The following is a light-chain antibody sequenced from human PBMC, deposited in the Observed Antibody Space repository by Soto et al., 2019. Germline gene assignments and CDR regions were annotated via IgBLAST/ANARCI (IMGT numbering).Light chain of an antibody. CDR3: QQYGSSFP. CDR2: GAS. CDR1: QTDDSRY. J-gene: IGKJ1*01. Sequence: EMVLTQSPATLSLSPGERPTLSCSASQTDDSRYLAWYQQKPGQAPRLLIYGASIRASGIPDRFGGSASGTDFTLTINRLEPEDFAVYYCQQYGSSFPFGQGTKVDI. V-gene: IGKV3-20*01.